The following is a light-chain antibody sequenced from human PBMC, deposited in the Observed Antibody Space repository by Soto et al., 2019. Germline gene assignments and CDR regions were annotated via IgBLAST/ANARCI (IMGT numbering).Light chain of an antibody. CDR3: CSYAGSYTYV. CDR1: SSDVGGYNY. CDR2: DVS. Sequence: QSVLAQPRSVSGSPGQSVTISCTGTSSDVGGYNYVSWYQQHPGKAPKLMIYDVSKRPSGVPDRFSGSKSGNTASLTISGLQAEDEADYSCCSYAGSYTYVFGNGTKVTVL. J-gene: IGLJ1*01. V-gene: IGLV2-11*01.